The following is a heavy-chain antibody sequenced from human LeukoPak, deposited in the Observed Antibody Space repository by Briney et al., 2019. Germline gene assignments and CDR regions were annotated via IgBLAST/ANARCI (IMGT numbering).Heavy chain of an antibody. V-gene: IGHV4-39*07. D-gene: IGHD6-13*01. CDR1: GGSISSSSYY. J-gene: IGHJ5*02. CDR2: IYYSGST. CDR3: ARDYLIAAAGLRWFDP. Sequence: PSETLSLTCTVSGGSISSSSYYWGWIRQPPGKGLEWIGSIYYSGSTYYNPSLKSRVTISVDTSKNQFSLKLSSVTAADTAVYFCARDYLIAAAGLRWFDPWGQGTLVTVSS.